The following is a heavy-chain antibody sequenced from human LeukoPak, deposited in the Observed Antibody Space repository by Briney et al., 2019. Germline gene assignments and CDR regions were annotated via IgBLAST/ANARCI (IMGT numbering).Heavy chain of an antibody. CDR1: GFIFDDYA. CDR3: AKDNGAAAGLGLGY. V-gene: IGHV3-9*01. J-gene: IGHJ4*02. D-gene: IGHD6-13*01. Sequence: GGSLRLSCAASGFIFDDYAMHWVRQVPGKGLEWVSGISWNSGTIGYADSVKGRFNISRDNAKNSLYLQMNSLRAEDTALYYCAKDNGAAAGLGLGYWGQGTLVTVSS. CDR2: ISWNSGTI.